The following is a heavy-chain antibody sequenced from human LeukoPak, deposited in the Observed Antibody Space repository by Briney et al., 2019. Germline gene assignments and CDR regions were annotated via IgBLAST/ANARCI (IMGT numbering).Heavy chain of an antibody. D-gene: IGHD3-3*01. V-gene: IGHV3-7*01. CDR3: AGGSGWLIDH. CDR2: IKQDASDI. J-gene: IGHJ4*02. CDR1: GFIFSGHW. Sequence: HSGGSLRLSCAASGFIFSGHWLNWVRQAPGKGLEWVANIKQDASDIRYVDSVKGRFTISRDNAKNLLYLQLNSLRAEDTAVYYCAGGSGWLIDHWGQGTLVTVSS.